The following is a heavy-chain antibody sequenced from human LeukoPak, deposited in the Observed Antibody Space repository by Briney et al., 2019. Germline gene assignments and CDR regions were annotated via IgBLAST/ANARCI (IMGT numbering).Heavy chain of an antibody. Sequence: GGSLRLSCTASGFTFGDYAMSWVRQAPGKGLEWVGFIRSKAYGGTTEYAASVKGRFTISRDDSKNTLYLQMNSLKTEDTAVYYCTTDRPYYDFWSGYFDAFDIWGQGTMVTVSS. CDR2: IRSKAYGGTT. V-gene: IGHV3-49*04. J-gene: IGHJ3*02. D-gene: IGHD3-3*01. CDR1: GFTFGDYA. CDR3: TTDRPYYDFWSGYFDAFDI.